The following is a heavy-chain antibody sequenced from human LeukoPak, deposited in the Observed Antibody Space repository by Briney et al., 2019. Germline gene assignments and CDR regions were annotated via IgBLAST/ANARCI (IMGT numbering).Heavy chain of an antibody. CDR1: GFTFSSYW. CDR3: ARLGLEVGGPNWFDP. J-gene: IGHJ5*02. Sequence: PGGSLRLSCAASGFTFSSYWMGWVRQAPGKGLEWVAHIKRDGSQKYYLDSVKGRFTISRDNAKNSLYLQMNSLRVEDTAVYYCARLGLEVGGPNWFDPWGQGTLVTVSS. V-gene: IGHV3-7*01. CDR2: IKRDGSQK. D-gene: IGHD1-1*01.